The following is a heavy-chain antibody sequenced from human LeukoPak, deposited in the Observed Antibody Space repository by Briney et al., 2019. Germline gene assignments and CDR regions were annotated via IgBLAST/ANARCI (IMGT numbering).Heavy chain of an antibody. Sequence: PSETLSLTCVVYGGSFSGYYWSWIRQSPGEGLEWIGEINHRGSTNYNPSLKRRVTISLDTSKNQFPLKLSSVTAADTAVYYCAKSLYGSGSYYNWFDPWGQGTLVTVSS. CDR1: GGSFSGYY. D-gene: IGHD3-10*01. CDR2: INHRGST. J-gene: IGHJ5*02. CDR3: AKSLYGSGSYYNWFDP. V-gene: IGHV4-34*01.